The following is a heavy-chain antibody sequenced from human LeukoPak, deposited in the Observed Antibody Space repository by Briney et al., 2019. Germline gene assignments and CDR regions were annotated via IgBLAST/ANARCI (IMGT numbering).Heavy chain of an antibody. V-gene: IGHV3-30*18. CDR1: GFTYISYG. CDR2: ISYDGSNK. Sequence: GRSLRLSCAASGFTYISYGMHWVRQAPGKGLEWVAVISYDGSNKYYADSEKGRFTISRDNSKNTLYLEMNSLRAEDTAVYYCAKERWLRFFDYWGQGTLVTVSS. J-gene: IGHJ4*02. CDR3: AKERWLRFFDY. D-gene: IGHD5-12*01.